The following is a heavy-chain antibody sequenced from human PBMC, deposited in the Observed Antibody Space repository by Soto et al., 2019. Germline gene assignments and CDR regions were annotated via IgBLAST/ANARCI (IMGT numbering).Heavy chain of an antibody. CDR1: GFTVNSNY. CDR2: IYSGGDI. Sequence: ELQVVESGGGLIHPGGSLRLSCGASGFTVNSNYMSWVRQAPGKGLEWVSVIYSGGDIYYADSVKGRFTISRDDSKNTVYLQMNSLRADDAAIYYCAKGNLEGLDFWGKGNLVSVSS. J-gene: IGHJ4*02. CDR3: AKGNLEGLDF. D-gene: IGHD1-1*01. V-gene: IGHV3-53*01.